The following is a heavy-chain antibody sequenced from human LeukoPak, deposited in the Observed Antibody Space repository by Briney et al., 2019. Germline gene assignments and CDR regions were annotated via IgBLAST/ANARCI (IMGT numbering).Heavy chain of an antibody. CDR2: IKPNSGGT. CDR3: ARERVVAATEGFDP. V-gene: IGHV1-2*06. CDR1: GYTFTCYY. D-gene: IGHD2-15*01. J-gene: IGHJ5*02. Sequence: ASVKVSCKASGYTFTCYYMHWVRQAPGQGVEWMGRIKPNSGGTNYAKKFQGRVTMTRETAIRTDYMEMSRQRAEDTAVYYCARERVVAATEGFDPWGQGTLVTVSS.